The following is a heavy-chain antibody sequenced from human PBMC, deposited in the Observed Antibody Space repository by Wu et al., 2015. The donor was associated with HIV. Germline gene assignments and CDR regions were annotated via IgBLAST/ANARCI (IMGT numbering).Heavy chain of an antibody. CDR3: ASPGDGSAVAAQYYFDY. CDR1: GDTFSSYA. Sequence: QVQLVQSGAEVKKPGSSVKVSCKTSGDTFSSYAITWVRQAPGQGLEWMGGIIPIFGRANYAQKFRGRVAITTDESTNTAYMELSGLRSEDTGVYYCASPGDGSAVAAQYYFDYWGQGTLVTVSS. V-gene: IGHV1-69*05. J-gene: IGHJ4*02. D-gene: IGHD6-19*01. CDR2: IIPIFGRA.